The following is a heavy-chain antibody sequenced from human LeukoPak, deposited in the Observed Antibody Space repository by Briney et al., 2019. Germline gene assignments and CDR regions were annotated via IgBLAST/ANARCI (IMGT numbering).Heavy chain of an antibody. Sequence: GASVKVSCKASGYTFTSYGISWVRQAPGQGLEWMGWISAYNGNTNYAQKLQGRVTMTTDTSTSTAYMEPRSLRSDDTAVYYCARAPRSYDILTGYPKTYYFDYWGQGTLVTVSS. CDR3: ARAPRSYDILTGYPKTYYFDY. D-gene: IGHD3-9*01. CDR2: ISAYNGNT. V-gene: IGHV1-18*01. J-gene: IGHJ4*02. CDR1: GYTFTSYG.